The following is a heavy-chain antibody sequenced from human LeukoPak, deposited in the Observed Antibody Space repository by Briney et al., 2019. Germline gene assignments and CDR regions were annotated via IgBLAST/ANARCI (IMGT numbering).Heavy chain of an antibody. J-gene: IGHJ4*02. CDR2: IYYSGST. Sequence: SETLSLTCTVSGGSISSGGYYWSWIRQHPGKGLEWIGYIYYSGSTYYNPSLKSRVTISVDTSKNQFSLKLSSVTAADTTVYYCARATYYYDSSGYYLFDYWGQGTLVTVSS. D-gene: IGHD3-22*01. V-gene: IGHV4-31*03. CDR1: GGSISSGGYY. CDR3: ARATYYYDSSGYYLFDY.